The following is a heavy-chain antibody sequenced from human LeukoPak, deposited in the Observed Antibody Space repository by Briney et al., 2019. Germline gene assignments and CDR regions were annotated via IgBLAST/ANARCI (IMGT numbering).Heavy chain of an antibody. J-gene: IGHJ3*02. Sequence: PGGSLRLSCAASRFTFSSYSMNWVRQAPGKGLEWVSPISSSGSYIYYADSVKGRFTISRDNSKNTLYLQMSSLRAEDTAVYYCAKRARKDTALVTTFAFDIWGQGTMVTVSS. CDR3: AKRARKDTALVTTFAFDI. CDR1: RFTFSSYS. CDR2: ISSSGSYI. D-gene: IGHD5-18*01. V-gene: IGHV3-21*04.